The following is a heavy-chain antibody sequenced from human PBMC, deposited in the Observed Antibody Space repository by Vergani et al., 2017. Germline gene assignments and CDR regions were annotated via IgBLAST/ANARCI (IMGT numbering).Heavy chain of an antibody. Sequence: EVQLVESGGGLVKPGGSLRLSCAASGFTFSSYSMNWVRQAPGKGLEWVSSISSSSSYIYYADSVKGRFTISRDNAKNSLYLQMNSLRAEDTAVYYCARDGSNYYDXSGYYYVGGDAFDIWGQGTMVTVSS. V-gene: IGHV3-21*01. D-gene: IGHD3-22*01. CDR3: ARDGSNYYDXSGYYYVGGDAFDI. CDR2: ISSSSSYI. CDR1: GFTFSSYS. J-gene: IGHJ3*02.